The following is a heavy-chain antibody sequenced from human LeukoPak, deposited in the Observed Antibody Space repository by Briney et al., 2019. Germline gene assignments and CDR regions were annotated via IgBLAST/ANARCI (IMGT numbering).Heavy chain of an antibody. V-gene: IGHV3-23*01. CDR3: ARRIDDYFDY. J-gene: IGHJ4*02. Sequence: PGGSLRLSCAVSGFTFSSYVMNWVRQAPGKGLEWVSDISGSGGSTYYADSVQGRFSISRDNSKSTLYLQTNSLRTEDTAVYYCARRIDDYFDYWGQGTLVTVSS. D-gene: IGHD2-15*01. CDR2: ISGSGGST. CDR1: GFTFSSYV.